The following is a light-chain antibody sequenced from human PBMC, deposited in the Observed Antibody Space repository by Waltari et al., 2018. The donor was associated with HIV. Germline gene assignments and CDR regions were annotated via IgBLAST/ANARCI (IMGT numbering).Light chain of an antibody. Sequence: QSALTQPASVSGSPGPSITISCPGTSSDVGGYNYVSCYQQHPGKAPKLMIYDVSNRPSGVSNRFSGSKSGNTASLTISGLQAEDEADYYCSSYTSSSTPVVFGGGTKLTVL. CDR2: DVS. V-gene: IGLV2-14*01. CDR1: SSDVGGYNY. CDR3: SSYTSSSTPVV. J-gene: IGLJ2*01.